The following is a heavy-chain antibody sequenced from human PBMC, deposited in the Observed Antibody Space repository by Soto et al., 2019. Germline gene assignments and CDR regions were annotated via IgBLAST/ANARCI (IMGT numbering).Heavy chain of an antibody. D-gene: IGHD2-2*01. CDR2: ISGSGGST. V-gene: IGHV3-23*01. CDR3: AKGSYCSSTSCYGSWFDP. CDR1: GFTFSIYA. Sequence: GGSLRLSCAASGFTFSIYAMSWVRQAPGKGLEWVSAISGSGGSTYYADSVKGRFTISRDNSKNTLYLQMNSLRAEDTAVYYCAKGSYCSSTSCYGSWFDPWGQGTLVTVSS. J-gene: IGHJ5*02.